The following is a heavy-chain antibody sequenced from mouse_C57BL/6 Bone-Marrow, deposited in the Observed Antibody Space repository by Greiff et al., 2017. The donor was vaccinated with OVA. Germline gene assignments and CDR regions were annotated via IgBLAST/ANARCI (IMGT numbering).Heavy chain of an antibody. Sequence: QVQLKQPGAELVKPGASVKLSCKASGYTFTSYWMHWVKQRPGQGLEWIGMIHPNSGSTNYNEKFKSKATLTVDKSSSTAYMQLSSLTSEDSAVYYCAITTVGGGYFDVWGTGTTVTVSS. V-gene: IGHV1-64*01. CDR1: GYTFTSYW. D-gene: IGHD1-1*01. CDR2: IHPNSGST. CDR3: AITTVGGGYFDV. J-gene: IGHJ1*03.